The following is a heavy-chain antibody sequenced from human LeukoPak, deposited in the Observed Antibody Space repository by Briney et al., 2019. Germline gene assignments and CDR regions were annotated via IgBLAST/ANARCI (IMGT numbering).Heavy chain of an antibody. D-gene: IGHD1-14*01. CDR1: SGSIFSSNW. CDR3: ARSPTKRVTGDY. Sequence: SETLSLTCAVSSGSIFSSNWWSWVRQPPGKGLEWIGQIFHSGSTSYSPSLKSRVTISVDKSKNQFSLNLTSVTAADTAVYYCARSPTKRVTGDYWGQGMLVTVSS. CDR2: IFHSGST. V-gene: IGHV4-4*02. J-gene: IGHJ4*02.